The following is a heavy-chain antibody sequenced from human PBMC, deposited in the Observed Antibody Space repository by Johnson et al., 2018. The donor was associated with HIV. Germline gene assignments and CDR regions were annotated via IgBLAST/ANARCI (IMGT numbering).Heavy chain of an antibody. CDR1: GFTFSSYA. V-gene: IGHV3-30*04. CDR3: ARVPNDAFDI. CDR2: ISHDGSNK. J-gene: IGHJ3*02. Sequence: QMLLVESGGGVVQPGGSLRLSCAASGFTFSSYAMHWVRQAPGKGLEWVAVISHDGSNKYDADSVKGRFTISRDNSKNTLYLQMNSLRAEDTAVYYCARVPNDAFDIWGQGTMVTVSS.